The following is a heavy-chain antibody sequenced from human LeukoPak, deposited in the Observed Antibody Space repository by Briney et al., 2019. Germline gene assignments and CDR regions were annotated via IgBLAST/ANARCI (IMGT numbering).Heavy chain of an antibody. CDR3: ARTLPYYLLSTGFDP. CDR1: GYTFTSYG. CDR2: ISAYNGNA. V-gene: IGHV1-18*01. D-gene: IGHD1-1*01. J-gene: IGHJ5*02. Sequence: ASVRVSCKASGYTFTSYGISWVRQAPGQGLEWMGWISAYNGNANYAQKLQGRVTMTTDTSTSTAYMELRSLRSDDTAVYYCARTLPYYLLSTGFDPWGQGTLVTVSS.